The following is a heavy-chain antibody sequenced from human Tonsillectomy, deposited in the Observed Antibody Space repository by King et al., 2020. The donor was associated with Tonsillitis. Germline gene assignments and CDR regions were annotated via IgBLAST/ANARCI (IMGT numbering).Heavy chain of an antibody. D-gene: IGHD2-8*02. J-gene: IGHJ6*03. V-gene: IGHV3-74*01. CDR2: INSDGSST. Sequence: VQLVESGGGLVQPGGSLRLSCAASGFTFSSYWMHWVRQAPGKGLVWVSRINSDGSSTSYADSVKGRFTISRDNAKNTLYLQMNSLRAEDTAVYYCAREAPSIAARVLYVIGGVDYYYYYMDVSGKGTTVTVSS. CDR1: GFTFSSYW. CDR3: AREAPSIAARVLYVIGGVDYYYYYMDV.